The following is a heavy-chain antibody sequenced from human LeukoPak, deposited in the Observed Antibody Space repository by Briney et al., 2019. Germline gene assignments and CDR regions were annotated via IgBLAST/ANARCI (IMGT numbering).Heavy chain of an antibody. J-gene: IGHJ4*02. CDR2: ISDSSGLT. CDR1: GFTFSNYA. CDR3: ARRGESASYGDYRFDY. Sequence: QPGGSLRLSCAASGFTFSNYAMSWVRQAPGRGLEWVSAISDSSGLTYYADSVKGRFTISRDNSKNTLFLQMNSLRAEDTAVYYCARRGESASYGDYRFDYWGQGTLVTVSS. V-gene: IGHV3-23*01. D-gene: IGHD4-17*01.